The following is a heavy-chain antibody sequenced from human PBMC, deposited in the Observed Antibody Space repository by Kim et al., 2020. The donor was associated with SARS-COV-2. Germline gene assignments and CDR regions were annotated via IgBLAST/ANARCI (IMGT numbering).Heavy chain of an antibody. CDR2: VNNGGNA. V-gene: IGHV3-23*01. CDR1: GFTFSSRA. J-gene: IGHJ4*02. CDR3: AKDHPSSGWPAFDS. D-gene: IGHD6-19*01. Sequence: GGSLRLSCAASGFTFSSRAMSWVRQAPGKGPEWVASVNNGGNAYYADSVKGRFTVSRDITRDTLYLQMNSLRAEDTALYFGAKDHPSSGWPAFDSWGQGTLVTVSS.